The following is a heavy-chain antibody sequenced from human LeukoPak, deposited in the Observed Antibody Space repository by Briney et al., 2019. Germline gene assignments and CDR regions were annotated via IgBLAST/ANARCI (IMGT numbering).Heavy chain of an antibody. J-gene: IGHJ4*02. D-gene: IGHD4-23*01. V-gene: IGHV3-53*01. CDR1: GFTVRSNY. CDR3: ARRGDGGRSFDL. Sequence: PGGSLRLSCAASGFTVRSNYMSWVRQAPGKGLEWVSLIYSGGTTYYADSVKGRFTISRDNSKNTLYLQMNSLRAEDTAVYYCARRGDGGRSFDLWGQGTLVTVSS. CDR2: IYSGGTT.